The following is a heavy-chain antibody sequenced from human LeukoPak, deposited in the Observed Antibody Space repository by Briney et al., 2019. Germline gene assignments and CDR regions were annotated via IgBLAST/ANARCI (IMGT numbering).Heavy chain of an antibody. CDR1: GGSISSYY. Sequence: SETLSLTCTVSGGSISSYYWSWIRQPPGKGLEWIGYIYYSGSTNYNPSLKSRVTISVDTSKNQFSLKLSSVIAADTAVYYCARVLVRGVITYFDYWGQGTLVTVSS. J-gene: IGHJ4*02. V-gene: IGHV4-59*01. CDR2: IYYSGST. CDR3: ARVLVRGVITYFDY. D-gene: IGHD3-10*01.